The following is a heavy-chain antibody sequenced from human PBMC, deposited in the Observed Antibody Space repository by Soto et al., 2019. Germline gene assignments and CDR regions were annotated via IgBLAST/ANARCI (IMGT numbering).Heavy chain of an antibody. D-gene: IGHD5-18*01. Sequence: ASVKVSCKASGYTFTSYGISWVRQAPGQGLEWMGWISAYNGNTNYAQKLQGRVTMTTDTSTSTAYMELNSLRAEDTAVYYCAKDQWIPMPYYYGMDVWGQGTTVTVSS. J-gene: IGHJ6*02. CDR2: ISAYNGNT. V-gene: IGHV1-18*01. CDR1: GYTFTSYG. CDR3: AKDQWIPMPYYYGMDV.